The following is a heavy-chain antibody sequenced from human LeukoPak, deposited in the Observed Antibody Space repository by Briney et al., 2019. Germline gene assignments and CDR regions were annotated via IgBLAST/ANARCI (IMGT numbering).Heavy chain of an antibody. CDR3: ARGGIQVSGIDEFDY. Sequence: GGSLRLSCAASGFTLIDYDMHWVRQVIGKGLEWVSAIGIRGDTHYSGSVKGRFTISRENAESSLYPQMNSLRAEDTAVYYCARGGIQVSGIDEFDYWGQGTLVTVSS. CDR2: IGIRGDT. D-gene: IGHD6-19*01. J-gene: IGHJ4*02. V-gene: IGHV3-13*01. CDR1: GFTLIDYD.